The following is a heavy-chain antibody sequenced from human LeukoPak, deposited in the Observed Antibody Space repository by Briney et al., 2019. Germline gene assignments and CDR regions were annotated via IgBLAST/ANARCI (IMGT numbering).Heavy chain of an antibody. D-gene: IGHD6-13*01. J-gene: IGHJ6*02. CDR1: GFTFSSYS. V-gene: IGHV3-21*01. CDR2: ISSSSSYI. CDR3: ARESISSWSSYYGMDV. Sequence: PGGSLRLSCAASGFTFSSYSTNWVRQAPGKGLEWVSSISSSSSYIYYADSVKGRFTISRDNAKNSLYLQMNSLRAEDTAVYYCARESISSWSSYYGMDVWGQGTTVTDSS.